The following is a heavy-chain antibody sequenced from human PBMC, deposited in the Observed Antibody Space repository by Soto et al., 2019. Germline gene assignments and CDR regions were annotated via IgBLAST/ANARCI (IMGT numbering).Heavy chain of an antibody. V-gene: IGHV4-31*03. Sequence: QVQLQESGPGLVKPSQTLSLTCTVSGGSISSGGYYWSWIRQHPGKGLEWIGYIYYSGSTYYNPSLKSRVTISVDTSKNQFSLKLSSVTAADTAVYYCARGNSGYDVLYYFDYWGQGTLVTVSS. CDR3: ARGNSGYDVLYYFDY. CDR2: IYYSGST. D-gene: IGHD5-12*01. J-gene: IGHJ4*02. CDR1: GGSISSGGYY.